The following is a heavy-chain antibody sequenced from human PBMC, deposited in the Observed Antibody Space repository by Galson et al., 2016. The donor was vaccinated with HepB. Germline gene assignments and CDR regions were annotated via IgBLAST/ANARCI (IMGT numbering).Heavy chain of an antibody. J-gene: IGHJ5*02. CDR3: AREVGYSYVVTINWFDP. D-gene: IGHD5-18*01. Sequence: SLRLSCAASRFTFSRNAMHWVRQAPGKGLDWVAAISYDGRDKYYADSVKGRFTISRDNSKNTVYLQMNSLRAEDTAVYYCAREVGYSYVVTINWFDPRGQGTLVTVSS. CDR2: ISYDGRDK. CDR1: RFTFSRNA. V-gene: IGHV3-30-3*01.